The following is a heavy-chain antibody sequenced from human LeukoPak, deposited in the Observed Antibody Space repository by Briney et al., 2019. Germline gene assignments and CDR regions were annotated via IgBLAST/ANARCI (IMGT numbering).Heavy chain of an antibody. CDR1: GFTFSNYW. V-gene: IGHV3-7*01. CDR2: IKQDGSEK. Sequence: GGSLRLSCAASGFTFSNYWLTWVRQAPGQGLERVANIKQDGSEKHYVDSVKGRFTIARDNAKNSLYLQMNSLRAEDTAVYYCARDRQIAYWGQGTLVTVSS. J-gene: IGHJ4*02. CDR3: ARDRQIAY.